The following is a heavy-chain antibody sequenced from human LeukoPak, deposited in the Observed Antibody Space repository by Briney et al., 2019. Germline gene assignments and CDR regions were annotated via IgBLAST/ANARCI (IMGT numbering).Heavy chain of an antibody. D-gene: IGHD6-13*01. CDR3: ARGQGYSSSEADY. CDR1: RYTGKGYY. V-gene: IGHV1-2*02. J-gene: IGHJ4*02. CDR2: TNPNSGGT. Sequence: GASLKAPSNPSRYTGKGYYMHRGRQAPRHGLQWIASTNPNSGGTNYAQKFQGRVTMTRDTSISTAYMELSRLRSDDTAVYYCARGQGYSSSEADYWGQGTLVTVSS.